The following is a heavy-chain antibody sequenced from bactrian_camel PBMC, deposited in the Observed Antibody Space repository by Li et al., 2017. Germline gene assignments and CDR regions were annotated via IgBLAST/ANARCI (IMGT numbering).Heavy chain of an antibody. J-gene: IGHJ4*01. D-gene: IGHD6*01. CDR2: IDEEGHP. V-gene: IGHV3S53*01. Sequence: VQLVESGGGSVQAGGSLRHSCAASGDIDDRYCLAWFRQVPGKRREGVAAIDEEGHPAYADSVKGRFTISRDSAKNTVYLQMNNLQPDDTATYYCAEGRGSRGEHCYSLNYWGQGTQVTVS. CDR3: AEGRGSRGEHCYSLNY. CDR1: GDIDDRYC.